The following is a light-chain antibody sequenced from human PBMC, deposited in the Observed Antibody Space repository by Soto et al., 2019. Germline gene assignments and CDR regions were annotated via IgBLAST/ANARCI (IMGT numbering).Light chain of an antibody. Sequence: DIPMTPFPFSPSASVGDRVPNPFPASQSISSYLNWYQQKPGKAPKLLVYAASSLQSGVPSRFSGSGSGTDFTLTISSLQSEDFAFYYCQQYHNWPTITFGQGTRLEIK. CDR1: QSISSY. CDR2: AAS. V-gene: IGKV1-39*01. CDR3: QQYHNWPTIT. J-gene: IGKJ5*01.